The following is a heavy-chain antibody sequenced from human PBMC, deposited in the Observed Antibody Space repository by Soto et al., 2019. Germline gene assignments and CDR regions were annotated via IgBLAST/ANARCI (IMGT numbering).Heavy chain of an antibody. V-gene: IGHV3-72*01. CDR2: IRHQAYGFTT. CDR1: GFTFSDNY. CDR3: ATSRPMSTWSGVDY. Sequence: PGGSLRLSCAASGFTFSDNYMDWVRQATGKGLQWVGRIRHQAYGFTTVYAASVKDRFTISRDASRSSVHRQIHSPRTVATAGDYCATSRPMSTWSGVDYSGHGTLVNVSS. D-gene: IGHD6-13*01. J-gene: IGHJ4*01.